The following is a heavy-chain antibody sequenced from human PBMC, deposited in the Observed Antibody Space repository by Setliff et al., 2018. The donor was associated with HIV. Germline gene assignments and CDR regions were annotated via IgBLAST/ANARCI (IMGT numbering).Heavy chain of an antibody. Sequence: SETLSLTCTVSGGSISSYSWSWIRQPPGKGLEWIGYIYTSGSTNYNPSLKSRVTISVDTSENQFSLKLTSVAAADTAMYFCARDATSEGYMDVWGKGTTVTVSS. CDR2: IYTSGST. CDR3: ARDATSEGYMDV. J-gene: IGHJ6*03. V-gene: IGHV4-4*08. CDR1: GGSISSYS.